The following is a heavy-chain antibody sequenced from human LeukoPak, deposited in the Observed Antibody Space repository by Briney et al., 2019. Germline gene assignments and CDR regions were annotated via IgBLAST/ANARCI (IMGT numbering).Heavy chain of an antibody. D-gene: IGHD3-22*01. CDR3: ARQGRQWLSTYFDY. CDR1: GGSISSSSYY. Sequence: PSETLSLTCTVSGGSISSSSYYWGWIRQPPGKWLEWIGSIYYSGSTYYNPSLKSRVTISVDTSKNQFSLKLSSVTAADTAVYYCARQGRQWLSTYFDYWGQGTLVTVSS. CDR2: IYYSGST. J-gene: IGHJ4*02. V-gene: IGHV4-39*01.